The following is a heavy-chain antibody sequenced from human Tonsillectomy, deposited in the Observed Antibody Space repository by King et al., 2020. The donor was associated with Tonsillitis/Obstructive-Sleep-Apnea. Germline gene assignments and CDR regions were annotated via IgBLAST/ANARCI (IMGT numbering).Heavy chain of an antibody. CDR2: VLAGGGDT. D-gene: IGHD1-1*01. J-gene: IGHJ4*02. Sequence: VQLVESGGGLVQPGGSLRLSCAASGFTFSSYAMSWVRQAPGKGLEWVSTVLAGGGDTYYADSVKGRFTISRDNSKNTLYLQMNSLRAGDTAVYYCVDIPTNVYWGQETLVTVFS. CDR1: GFTFSSYA. V-gene: IGHV3-23*04. CDR3: VDIPTNVY.